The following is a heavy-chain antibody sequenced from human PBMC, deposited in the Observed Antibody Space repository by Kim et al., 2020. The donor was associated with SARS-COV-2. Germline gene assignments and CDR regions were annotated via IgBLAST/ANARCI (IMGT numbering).Heavy chain of an antibody. Sequence: GESLKISCKGSGYSFTSYWIGWVRQMPGKGLEWMGIIYPGDSDTRYSPSFQGQVTISADKSISTAYLQWSSLKASDTAMYYCARVLLWFGELEIPSRWFDPWGQGTLVTVSS. CDR2: IYPGDSDT. D-gene: IGHD3-10*01. CDR1: GYSFTSYW. J-gene: IGHJ5*02. V-gene: IGHV5-51*01. CDR3: ARVLLWFGELEIPSRWFDP.